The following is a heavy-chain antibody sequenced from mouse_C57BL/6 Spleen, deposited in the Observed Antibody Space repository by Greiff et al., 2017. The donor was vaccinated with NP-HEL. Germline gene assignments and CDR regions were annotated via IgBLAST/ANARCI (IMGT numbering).Heavy chain of an antibody. CDR2: LYPGDGDT. Sequence: VQLQQSGPELVKPGASVKISCKASGYAFSSSWMNWVKQRPGKGLEWIGRLYPGDGDTNYNGKFKGKATLTADNSSSTAYMQLSSLTSEDSAVYFCATLRVDYWGQGTTLTVSS. J-gene: IGHJ2*01. V-gene: IGHV1-82*01. CDR1: GYAFSSSW. D-gene: IGHD1-1*01. CDR3: ATLRVDY.